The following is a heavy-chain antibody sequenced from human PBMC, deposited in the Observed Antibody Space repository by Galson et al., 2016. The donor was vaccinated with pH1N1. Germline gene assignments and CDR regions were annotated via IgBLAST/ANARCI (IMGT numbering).Heavy chain of an antibody. Sequence: SLRLSCADSGFTFSTYWMTWVRQIPGKGLRRLANIKQDGSEKHYVDSVKGRFTISRDNAKNSLYLQMNSLRAEDTAVYYCARERAGTFHLWGQGTMVIVSS. D-gene: IGHD6-19*01. CDR2: IKQDGSEK. J-gene: IGHJ3*01. V-gene: IGHV3-7*01. CDR1: GFTFSTYW. CDR3: ARERAGTFHL.